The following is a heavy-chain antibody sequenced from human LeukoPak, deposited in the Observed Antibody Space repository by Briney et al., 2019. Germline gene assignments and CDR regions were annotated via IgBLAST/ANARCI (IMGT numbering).Heavy chain of an antibody. V-gene: IGHV3-7*03. CDR3: ARPRDSGWSKTWVY. D-gene: IGHD6-13*01. CDR2: IKQDGSEK. Sequence: PGGSLRLSCEGSGFTFRTYWMTWVRQAPGKGLEWVANIKQDGSEKYYVDSVKGRFTISRDNAQNSLYLQMNSLRAEDTAVYYCARPRDSGWSKTWVYWGQGTLVTVSS. J-gene: IGHJ4*02. CDR1: GFTFRTYW.